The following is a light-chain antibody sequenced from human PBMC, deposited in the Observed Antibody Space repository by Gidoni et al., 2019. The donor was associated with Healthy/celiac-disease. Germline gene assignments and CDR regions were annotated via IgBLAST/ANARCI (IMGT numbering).Light chain of an antibody. J-gene: IGKJ1*01. Sequence: EIVMTQAPATLAVSPGERATLSCRASQSVSSSLAWYQQKPGQAPRLLIYGASTMATGIPARFSGSGSGTDFTLTISSLQSEDFAVYYCQQSNNLRVAFGRGTKVEIK. CDR1: QSVSSS. CDR2: GAS. CDR3: QQSNNLRVA. V-gene: IGKV3-15*01.